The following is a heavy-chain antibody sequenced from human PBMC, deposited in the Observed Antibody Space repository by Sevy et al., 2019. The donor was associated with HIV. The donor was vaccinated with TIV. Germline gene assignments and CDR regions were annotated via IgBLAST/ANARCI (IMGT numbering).Heavy chain of an antibody. Sequence: SDTLSLTCTVSGGSISSSSYYWGWIRQPPGKGLEWIGSIYYSGSTYYNPSLKSRVTISVDTSKNQFSLKLSSVTAADTAVYYCARGISSGWYMGYYYYYGMDVWGQGTTVTVSS. V-gene: IGHV4-39*01. J-gene: IGHJ6*02. CDR2: IYYSGST. CDR1: GGSISSSSYY. D-gene: IGHD6-19*01. CDR3: ARGISSGWYMGYYYYYGMDV.